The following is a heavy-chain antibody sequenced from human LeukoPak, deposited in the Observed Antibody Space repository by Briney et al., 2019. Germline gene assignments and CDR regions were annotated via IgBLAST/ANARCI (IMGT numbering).Heavy chain of an antibody. D-gene: IGHD2-2*01. CDR3: VKDRVVPAAILDY. CDR1: GFTFSSYA. J-gene: IGHJ4*02. Sequence: PGGSLRLSCSASGFTFSSYAMHWVRQAPGKGLEYVSAISSNGGSTYYADSVKGRFTISRDNSKNTLYLQMSSLRAEDTAMYYCVKDRVVPAAILDYWGQGTLVTVSS. V-gene: IGHV3-64D*06. CDR2: ISSNGGST.